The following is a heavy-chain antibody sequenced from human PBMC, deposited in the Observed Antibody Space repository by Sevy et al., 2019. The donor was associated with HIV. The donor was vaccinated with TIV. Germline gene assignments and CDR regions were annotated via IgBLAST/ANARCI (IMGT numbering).Heavy chain of an antibody. D-gene: IGHD3-10*01. CDR2: IKSKTDGGTT. J-gene: IGHJ6*02. V-gene: IGHV3-15*01. Sequence: GGSLRLSCAASGFTFSNAWMSWVRQAPGKGLEWVGRIKSKTDGGTTDYAAPVKGRFTISRDDSKNTLYLQMNRLKNVYRAVYYCTTPWRILLGTRNSGYYGMDIGGQGTTATV. CDR3: TTPWRILLGTRNSGYYGMDI. CDR1: GFTFSNAW.